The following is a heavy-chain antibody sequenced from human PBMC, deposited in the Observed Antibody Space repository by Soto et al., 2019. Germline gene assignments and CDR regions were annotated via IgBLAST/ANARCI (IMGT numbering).Heavy chain of an antibody. CDR2: ISWNSGSI. D-gene: IGHD5-18*01. CDR1: GFTFDDYA. Sequence: GGSLRLSCAASGFTFDDYAMHWVRQAPGKGLEWVSGISWNSGSIGYADSVKGRFTISRDNAKNSLYLQMNSLRAEDTALYYCAKDYGTAMATPFDYWGQGTLVTVSS. CDR3: AKDYGTAMATPFDY. J-gene: IGHJ4*02. V-gene: IGHV3-9*01.